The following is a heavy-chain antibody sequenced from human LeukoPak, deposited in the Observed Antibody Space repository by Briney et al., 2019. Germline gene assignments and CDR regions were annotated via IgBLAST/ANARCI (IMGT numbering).Heavy chain of an antibody. D-gene: IGHD3-10*01. V-gene: IGHV3-33*01. CDR2: IWSDGSHK. CDR1: GFPFSHYG. J-gene: IGHJ4*02. Sequence: SGGSLRLSCAASGFPFSHYGIHWVRQPPGKGLEWVAVIWSDGSHKYYADSVKGRFTISRDNSKNTLYLQMNSLRAEDTAVYSCARASGPFDHWGQGTLVTVSS. CDR3: ARASGPFDH.